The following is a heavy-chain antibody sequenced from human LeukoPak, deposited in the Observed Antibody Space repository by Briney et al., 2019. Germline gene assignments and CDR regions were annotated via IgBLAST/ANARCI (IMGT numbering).Heavy chain of an antibody. CDR2: IYITGST. CDR1: GGSITSYY. V-gene: IGHV4-4*07. Sequence: SETLSLTCTVSGGSITSYYWSWIRQSAGKGLEWIGRIYITGSTTYNPSLKSRVTMSLDTTIYQFSLSFSSVTAADTAVYYCARVSTGWYHYFDSWGQGTLVTVSS. D-gene: IGHD6-19*01. CDR3: ARVSTGWYHYFDS. J-gene: IGHJ4*02.